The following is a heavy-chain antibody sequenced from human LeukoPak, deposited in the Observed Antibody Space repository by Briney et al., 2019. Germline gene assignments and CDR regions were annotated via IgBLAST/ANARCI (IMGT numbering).Heavy chain of an antibody. Sequence: GGSLRLSCAASGFTFDDYAMSWVRQAPGKGLEWVSRINWSGGSTAYADSVKGRFTISRDNAKNSLYLQMNGLRAEDTALYHCAKITMVRGVIYQFDYWGQGTLVTVSS. CDR1: GFTFDDYA. V-gene: IGHV3-20*01. CDR2: INWSGGST. D-gene: IGHD3-10*01. J-gene: IGHJ4*02. CDR3: AKITMVRGVIYQFDY.